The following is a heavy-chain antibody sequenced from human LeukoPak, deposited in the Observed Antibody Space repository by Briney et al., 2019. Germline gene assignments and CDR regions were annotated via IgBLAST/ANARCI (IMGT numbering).Heavy chain of an antibody. CDR1: GYTFTSYY. V-gene: IGHV1-46*01. CDR3: AREGGDGDYERYYFDY. Sequence: ASVKVSCKASGYTFTSYYMHWVGQAPGKGGEWMGIINPIGGSTSSAQKFQGTATMTRNPSTSTIYMELSSLRSEDPAVYYCAREGGDGDYERYYFDYWGQGTLVTVSS. D-gene: IGHD4-17*01. J-gene: IGHJ4*02. CDR2: INPIGGST.